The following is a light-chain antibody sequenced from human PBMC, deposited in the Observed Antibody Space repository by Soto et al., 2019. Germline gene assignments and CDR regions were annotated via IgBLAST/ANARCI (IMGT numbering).Light chain of an antibody. CDR3: HQYGSSPYT. J-gene: IGKJ2*01. V-gene: IGKV3-20*01. CDR1: QSVSSSY. CDR2: GAS. Sequence: EIVLTQSPGTLSLSPGERATLSCRASQSVSSSYLAWYQQKPGQAPRLLIYGASTMATGIPDRVSGSGSGIVFTLTINRLELEYFLVYYCHQYGSSPYTFGQVTKLEI.